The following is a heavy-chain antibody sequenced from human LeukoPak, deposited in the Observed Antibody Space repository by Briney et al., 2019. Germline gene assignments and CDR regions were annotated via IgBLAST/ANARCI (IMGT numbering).Heavy chain of an antibody. V-gene: IGHV3-23*01. CDR2: ISGSGDTT. Sequence: GGSLRLSCAASGFTFSNYAMSWVRQAPGGGLEWVSAISGSGDTTFHADSVKGRFTTSRDNSTNTLSLQMSGLRVEDSAVYFCTKDTSAWWYHRAYMNVWGTGTTVTVSS. CDR1: GFTFSNYA. J-gene: IGHJ6*03. D-gene: IGHD2-15*01. CDR3: TKDTSAWWYHRAYMNV.